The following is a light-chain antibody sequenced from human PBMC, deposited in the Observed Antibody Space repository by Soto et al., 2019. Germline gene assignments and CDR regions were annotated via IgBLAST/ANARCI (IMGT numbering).Light chain of an antibody. J-gene: IGKJ4*01. CDR3: QQSYNTPLT. Sequence: DIQMTQSPSSLSASVGDRVTITCRASQTISSYLNWYQQRPGTAPKLLIYAASTLQSGVPSRFSGSGSGTDFTLTISRLQPEDFATYYCQQSYNTPLTFGGGTKVDIK. CDR2: AAS. CDR1: QTISSY. V-gene: IGKV1-39*01.